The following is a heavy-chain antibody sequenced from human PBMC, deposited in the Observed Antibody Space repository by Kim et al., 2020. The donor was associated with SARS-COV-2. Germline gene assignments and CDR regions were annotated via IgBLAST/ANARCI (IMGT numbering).Heavy chain of an antibody. CDR1: GGSFSGYY. J-gene: IGHJ6*02. CDR3: ARGRNYYYGMDV. Sequence: SETLSLTCAVYGGSFSGYYWSWIRQPPGKGLEWIGEINHSGSTNYNPSLKSRVTISVDTSKNQFSLKLSSVTAADTAVYYCARGRNYYYGMDVWGQGTT. V-gene: IGHV4-34*01. CDR2: INHSGST.